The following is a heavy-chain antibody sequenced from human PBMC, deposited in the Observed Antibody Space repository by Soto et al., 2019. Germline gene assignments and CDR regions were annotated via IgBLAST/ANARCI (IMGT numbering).Heavy chain of an antibody. CDR2: ISADGDTK. Sequence: QLQLVESGGGVVQPGRSLRLSCAASGFTFSDNILHWVRQAPGKGLEWLAFISADGDTKYYADSVKGRFTISRGNSKNTLYLQMNSLRREDTSVYYCLGGIGYSYGYHAFDLWGQGTMVTVSS. D-gene: IGHD5-18*01. CDR1: GFTFSDNI. J-gene: IGHJ3*01. V-gene: IGHV3-30-3*01. CDR3: LGGIGYSYGYHAFDL.